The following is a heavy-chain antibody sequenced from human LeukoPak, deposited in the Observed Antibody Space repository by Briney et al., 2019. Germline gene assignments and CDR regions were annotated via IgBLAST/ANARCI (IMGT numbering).Heavy chain of an antibody. CDR1: GFSLSTYA. D-gene: IGHD3-10*01. CDR3: ARALGYYGSGSYFYGMDV. J-gene: IGHJ6*02. CDR2: ISYDGGDK. V-gene: IGHV3-30*04. Sequence: PGGFLRLSCATSGFSLSTYAMHWVRQAPGNGLEWVALISYDGGDKYYADSVKGRVTISRDNSKNTLYLQISSLRPEDTAVYYCARALGYYGSGSYFYGMDVWGQGTTVTVSS.